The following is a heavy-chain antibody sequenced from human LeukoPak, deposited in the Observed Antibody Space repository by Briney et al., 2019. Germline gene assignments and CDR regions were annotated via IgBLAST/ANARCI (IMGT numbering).Heavy chain of an antibody. Sequence: ASVKVSCKASGYTFTSYDINWVRQATGQGLEWMGWMNPNSGNTGYAQKFQGRVTMTRNTSISTAYMELSSLRSEDTAVYYCARGPVAGRDAELSFNPWGQGTLVTVSS. J-gene: IGHJ5*02. V-gene: IGHV1-8*01. CDR3: ARGPVAGRDAELSFNP. CDR2: MNPNSGNT. CDR1: GYTFTSYD. D-gene: IGHD6-19*01.